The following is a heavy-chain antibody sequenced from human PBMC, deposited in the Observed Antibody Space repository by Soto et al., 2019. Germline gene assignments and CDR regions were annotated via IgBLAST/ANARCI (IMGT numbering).Heavy chain of an antibody. Sequence: LVLMSVTNTVSGGYIRNRSYYWGWIRKPPGKGLEWIGSIYYSGSTYYNPSLKSRVTISVDTSKNQFSLKLSSVTAADTAVYYCARGITMIVEAYFDYWGQGTLVTVSS. D-gene: IGHD3-22*01. V-gene: IGHV4-39*01. J-gene: IGHJ4*02. CDR3: ARGITMIVEAYFDY. CDR1: GGYIRNRSYY. CDR2: IYYSGST.